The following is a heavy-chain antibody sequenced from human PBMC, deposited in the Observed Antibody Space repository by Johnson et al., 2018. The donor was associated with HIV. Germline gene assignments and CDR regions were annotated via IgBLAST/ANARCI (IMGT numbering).Heavy chain of an antibody. CDR2: IKQDGSEK. J-gene: IGHJ3*02. V-gene: IGHV3-7*05. CDR1: GFTLSSYW. D-gene: IGHD4-11*01. CDR3: ARATRDDAFDI. Sequence: VQLVESGGGLVQPGGSLRVSCAASGFTLSSYWMSWVRQAPGKGLEWVANIKQDGSEKYYVDSVKGRFTSSRDNAKNSLYLQMNNLRAEDTAMYYCARATRDDAFDIWGRGTMVTVSS.